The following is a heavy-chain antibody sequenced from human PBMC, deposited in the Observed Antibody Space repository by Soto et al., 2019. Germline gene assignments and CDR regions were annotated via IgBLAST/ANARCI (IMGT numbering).Heavy chain of an antibody. CDR2: ISGSGLKK. V-gene: IGHV3-23*01. Sequence: GGSLRLSCAASGFIFENFGMSWVRQAPGKGLEWISSISGSGLKKYYADSVKGRFTTSRDNSKSTVYLELNNLGAEDTAVYHCAKNQGVELVPLATVDWFDPWGQGSVVTVSS. CDR1: GFIFENFG. J-gene: IGHJ5*02. CDR3: AKNQGVELVPLATVDWFDP. D-gene: IGHD1-26*01.